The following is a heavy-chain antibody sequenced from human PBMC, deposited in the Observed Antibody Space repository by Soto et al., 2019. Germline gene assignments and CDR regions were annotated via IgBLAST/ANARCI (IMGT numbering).Heavy chain of an antibody. Sequence: EVQLVESGRGLVRPGGSLKLSCAASGCIFSDYWMNWFRQAPGKELEWLSRLNDDGNITTYADYVKGRFTISRDNAKNPLYLQIISLRAEDTAVYYCARASRAGMDVWGRGTKVTVSS. CDR1: GCIFSDYW. CDR3: ARASRAGMDV. V-gene: IGHV3-74*03. CDR2: LNDDGNIT. J-gene: IGHJ6*02.